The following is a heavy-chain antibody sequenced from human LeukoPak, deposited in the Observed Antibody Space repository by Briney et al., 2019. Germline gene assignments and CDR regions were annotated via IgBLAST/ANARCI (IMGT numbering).Heavy chain of an antibody. J-gene: IGHJ4*02. D-gene: IGHD3-16*02. Sequence: SETLSLTCTVPGGSISSYYWTWLRQPAGKGLECIGRIYTTGSANYNPSLNSRVTMSVDTSKNQFSLKLSSVTAADTAVYYCASLSLGELSFDYWDQGTLVTVSS. CDR2: IYTTGSA. CDR3: ASLSLGELSFDY. V-gene: IGHV4-4*07. CDR1: GGSISSYY.